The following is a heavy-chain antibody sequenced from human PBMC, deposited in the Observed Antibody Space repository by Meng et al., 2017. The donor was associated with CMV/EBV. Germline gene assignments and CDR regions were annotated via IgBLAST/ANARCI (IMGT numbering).Heavy chain of an antibody. CDR3: AKGLLRFLEWFYFDY. CDR1: GFTLSSYG. CDR2: ISGSGGST. Sequence: GESLKISCAASGFTLSSYGMHWVRQAPGKGLEWVSAISGSGGSTYYADSVKGRFTISRDNSKNTLNLQMNSLRAEDTAVYYCAKGLLRFLEWFYFDYWGQGTLVTVSS. J-gene: IGHJ4*02. V-gene: IGHV3-23*01. D-gene: IGHD3-3*01.